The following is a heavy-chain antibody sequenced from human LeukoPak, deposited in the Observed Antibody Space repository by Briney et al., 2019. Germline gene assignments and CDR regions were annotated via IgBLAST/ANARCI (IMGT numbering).Heavy chain of an antibody. V-gene: IGHV3-23*01. CDR2: IGGSGGST. Sequence: TGGSLRLSCAASGFSFSSYAMSWVRQAPGKGLEWVSHIGGSGGSTYYADSVKGRFTISRDNSKNTLYLRMKSLRADETALYSCATLAGTTGGGGRGFGSWGQGSPVTVSS. J-gene: IGHJ4*02. D-gene: IGHD1-1*01. CDR1: GFSFSSYA. CDR3: ATLAGTTGGGGRGFGS.